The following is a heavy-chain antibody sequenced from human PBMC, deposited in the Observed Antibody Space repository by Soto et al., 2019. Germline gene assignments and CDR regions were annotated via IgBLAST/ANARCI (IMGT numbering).Heavy chain of an antibody. Sequence: GESLKISCAASGFTFSSYDMHWVRQATGKGLEWVSAIGTAGDTYYPGSVKGRFTISRENAKNSLYLQMNSLRAGDTAVYYCARGGVISLHMDVWGKGTTVTVSS. CDR1: GFTFSSYD. CDR3: ARGGVISLHMDV. J-gene: IGHJ6*03. CDR2: IGTAGDT. V-gene: IGHV3-13*01. D-gene: IGHD3-3*01.